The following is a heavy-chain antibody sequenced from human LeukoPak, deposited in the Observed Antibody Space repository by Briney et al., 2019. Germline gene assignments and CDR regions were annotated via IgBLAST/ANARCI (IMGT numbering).Heavy chain of an antibody. CDR3: ASNLDYDFWSGYYEVAFDI. Sequence: ASVKVSCKASGYTFTNYYMHWVRQAPGQGLEWMGLIHPSGGSTDYAQKFQGRVTMTGDTSTTTVYMELSSLRSEDTGVYYCASNLDYDFWSGYYEVAFDIWGQGTMVTVSS. CDR2: IHPSGGST. D-gene: IGHD3-3*01. V-gene: IGHV1-46*01. J-gene: IGHJ3*02. CDR1: GYTFTNYY.